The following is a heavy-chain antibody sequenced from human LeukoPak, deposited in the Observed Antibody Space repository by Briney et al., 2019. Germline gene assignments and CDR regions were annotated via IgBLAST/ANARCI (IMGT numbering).Heavy chain of an antibody. CDR2: ISSTSYYT. Sequence: GGSLRPSCETSGFTFSSYTMSWVRQAPGKGLEWVSSISSTSYYTSYADSVKGRFTISRDNTKNSLYLQMNSLRVEDTAVYYCARGSGWSSWGQGTLVTVSS. J-gene: IGHJ4*02. V-gene: IGHV3-21*01. CDR3: ARGSGWSS. CDR1: GFTFSSYT. D-gene: IGHD6-19*01.